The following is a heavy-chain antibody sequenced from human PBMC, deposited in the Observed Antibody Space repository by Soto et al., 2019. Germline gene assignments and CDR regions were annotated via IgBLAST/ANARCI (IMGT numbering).Heavy chain of an antibody. CDR1: GFTFDDYA. CDR2: ISWNSGSI. Sequence: GGSLRLSCAASGFTFDDYAMHWVRQAPGKGLEWVSGISWNSGSIGYADSVKGRFTISRDNAKNSLYLQMNSLRAEDTALYYCAKDDCGGDCSPAFDIWGQGTMVTVSS. CDR3: AKDDCGGDCSPAFDI. J-gene: IGHJ3*02. D-gene: IGHD2-21*01. V-gene: IGHV3-9*01.